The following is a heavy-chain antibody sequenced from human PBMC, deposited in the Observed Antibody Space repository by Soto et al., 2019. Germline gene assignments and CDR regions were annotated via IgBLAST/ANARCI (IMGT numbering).Heavy chain of an antibody. Sequence: ASVKVSCKAPRDTFSSYYINWVRQAPGQGLEWMGVINPHGGSTAYAQKFKGRVTLARDTSASTVYMEVSSLTSEDTAMYYCARSSGGNFGIIIEGTNWFAPWGQGTLVTVSS. J-gene: IGHJ5*02. CDR1: RDTFSSYY. D-gene: IGHD1-26*01. CDR3: ARSSGGNFGIIIEGTNWFAP. CDR2: INPHGGST. V-gene: IGHV1-46*01.